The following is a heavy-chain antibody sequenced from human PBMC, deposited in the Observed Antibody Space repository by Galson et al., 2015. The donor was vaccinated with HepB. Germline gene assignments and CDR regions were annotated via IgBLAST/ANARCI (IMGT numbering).Heavy chain of an antibody. CDR3: ADEGQRCDSVNCSDP. J-gene: IGHJ5*02. D-gene: IGHD1-1*01. V-gene: IGHV3-30*01. Sequence: SLRLSCAASGFTFSYYAMHWVRQAPGKGLEWVADISHDGRNKYYADSVKGRFTISRDNSKNTLYLQMNSLKPEDTGVYYCADEGQRCDSVNCSDPGGLGTLVPVSS. CDR1: GFTFSYYA. CDR2: ISHDGRNK.